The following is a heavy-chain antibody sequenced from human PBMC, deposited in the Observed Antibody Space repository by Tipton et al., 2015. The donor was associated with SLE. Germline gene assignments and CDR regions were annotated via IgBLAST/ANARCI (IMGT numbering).Heavy chain of an antibody. CDR1: GGSISSYY. CDR3: ARTPGGVQGQIGWYFEL. D-gene: IGHD3-10*01. Sequence: TLSLTCTVSGGSISSYYWSWIRQPPGRGLEWIGYIYSSGSTAYNPSLKSRVTISVDTSKNQFSLKLSSVTAADTAVYYCARTPGGVQGQIGWYFELWGGGTLVTVSS. V-gene: IGHV4-59*01. CDR2: IYSSGST. J-gene: IGHJ2*01.